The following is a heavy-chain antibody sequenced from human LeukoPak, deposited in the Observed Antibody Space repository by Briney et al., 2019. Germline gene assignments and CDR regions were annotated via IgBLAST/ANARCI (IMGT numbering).Heavy chain of an antibody. CDR3: ARDDAKGLYTIVRGVVDY. CDR2: MSTSVNYI. CDR1: GLILSDHS. D-gene: IGHD3-10*01. J-gene: IGHJ4*02. Sequence: PGGALRLSCVTSGLILSDHSMNWVRQAPGKGLEWVSTMSTSVNYIYYADSVKGRFTISRDNAKQSLYLQMNSLTVEDTAVYYCARDDAKGLYTIVRGVVDYWGQGALVTVSS. V-gene: IGHV3-21*01.